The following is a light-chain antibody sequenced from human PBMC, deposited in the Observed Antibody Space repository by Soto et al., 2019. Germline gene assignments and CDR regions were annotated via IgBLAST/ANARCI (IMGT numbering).Light chain of an antibody. Sequence: QSALTQPRSVSGSPGQSVTISCTGTSSDVGGYNYVSWYQQHPGKAPKLMIYDVSKRPSGVPDRFSGSKSGNTASLTISGLQAEDAADYYCCSYAGSYTSFGGGTKVTVL. J-gene: IGLJ2*01. V-gene: IGLV2-11*01. CDR3: CSYAGSYTS. CDR1: SSDVGGYNY. CDR2: DVS.